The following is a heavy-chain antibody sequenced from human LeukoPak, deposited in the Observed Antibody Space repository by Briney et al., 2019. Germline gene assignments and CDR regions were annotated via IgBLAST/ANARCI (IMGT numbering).Heavy chain of an antibody. CDR3: VRRVRYFGQNDY. V-gene: IGHV4-34*01. CDR2: INHSGST. D-gene: IGHD3-9*01. J-gene: IGHJ4*02. Sequence: SETLSLTCAVYGGSFSGYYWSWIRQPPGKGLEWIGEINHSGSTNYNPSLKSRVTISVDTSKNQISLKLSSVTAADSAVYYCVRRVRYFGQNDYWGQGTQVTVSS. CDR1: GGSFSGYY.